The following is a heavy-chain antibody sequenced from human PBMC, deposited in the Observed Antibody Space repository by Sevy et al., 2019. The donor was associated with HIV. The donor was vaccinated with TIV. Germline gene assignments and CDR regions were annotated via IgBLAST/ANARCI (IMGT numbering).Heavy chain of an antibody. CDR1: GASITTYY. J-gene: IGHJ4*02. CDR2: MHSGGNT. CDR3: ARDTGKNY. Sequence: WETLSLTCTVSGASITTYYWSWFQQPAGKELEWIGRMHSGGNTNYNPSLQGRVTMSLDTSKNQFSLTLDFVTAADAAVCYCARDTGKNYWGQGILVTVSS. D-gene: IGHD2-8*02. V-gene: IGHV4-4*07.